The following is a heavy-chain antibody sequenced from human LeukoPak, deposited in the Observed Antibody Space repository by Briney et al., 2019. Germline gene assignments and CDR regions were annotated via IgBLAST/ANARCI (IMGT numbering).Heavy chain of an antibody. CDR2: IIPIFGTA. CDR1: GGTFISYA. J-gene: IGHJ3*02. V-gene: IGHV1-69*13. D-gene: IGHD3-22*01. CDR3: ARDWRNTMIVAVGWAFDI. Sequence: GASVKVSCKASGGTFISYAISWVRQAPGQGLEWMGGIIPIFGTANYAQKFQGRVTITADESTSTAYMELSSLRSEDTAVYYCARDWRNTMIVAVGWAFDIWGQGTMVTVSS.